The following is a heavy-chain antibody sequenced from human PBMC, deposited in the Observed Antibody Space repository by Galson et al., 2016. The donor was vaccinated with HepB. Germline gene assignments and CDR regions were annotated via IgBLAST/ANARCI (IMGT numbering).Heavy chain of an antibody. D-gene: IGHD6-13*01. J-gene: IGHJ6*02. CDR3: AHRQVATPGTHYYYYGMDV. Sequence: PALVKPTQTLTLTCTFSGFSLSTSAVGVGWIRPPPGKALECLALIYWDDDKLYNPSLKSRLTITKDTSKNQVVLTMTNMDPVDTATYYCAHRQVATPGTHYYYYGMDVWGQGTTVTVSS. V-gene: IGHV2-5*02. CDR1: GFSLSTSAVG. CDR2: IYWDDDK.